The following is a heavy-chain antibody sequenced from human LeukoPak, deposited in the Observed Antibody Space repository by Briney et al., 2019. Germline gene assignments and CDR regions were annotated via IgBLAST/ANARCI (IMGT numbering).Heavy chain of an antibody. CDR2: ISSTGGTT. CDR1: GITFSSYG. Sequence: GGTLRLSCAASGITFSSYGMSWVRQAPGKGLEWVSSISSTGGTTYYADSVKGRFTISRDNSKNTLYLQMNSLRAEDTAIYYCAKDVGVYCGGDCYSWDYWGQGTLVTVSS. V-gene: IGHV3-23*01. D-gene: IGHD2-21*02. CDR3: AKDVGVYCGGDCYSWDY. J-gene: IGHJ4*02.